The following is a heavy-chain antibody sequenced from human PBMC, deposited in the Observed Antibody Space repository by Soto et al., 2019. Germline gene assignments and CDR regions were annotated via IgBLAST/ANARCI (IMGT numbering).Heavy chain of an antibody. J-gene: IGHJ3*02. CDR1: GYTFTSYA. CDR2: INAGNGNT. CDR3: AREEGGSYDDAFDI. V-gene: IGHV1-3*01. D-gene: IGHD1-26*01. Sequence: ASVKVFCKASGYTFTSYAMHWVRQAPGQRLEWMGWINAGNGNTKYSQEFQGRVTITRDTSASTAYMELSSLRSEDTAVYYCAREEGGSYDDAFDIWGQGTMVTVSS.